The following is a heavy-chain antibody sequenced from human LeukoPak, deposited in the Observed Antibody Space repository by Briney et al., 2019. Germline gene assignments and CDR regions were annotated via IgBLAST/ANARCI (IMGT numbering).Heavy chain of an antibody. D-gene: IGHD6-19*01. CDR2: IKQDGSEK. V-gene: IGHV3-7*01. CDR1: GFTFSSYW. Sequence: GGSLRLSCAASGFTFSSYWMSWVRQAPGKGLEWVANIKQDGSEKYYVDSVKGRFTISRDNAKNSLYLQMNSLRAEDTAVYYCARHPRVEVADPGAPHIWGQGTMVTVSS. J-gene: IGHJ3*02. CDR3: ARHPRVEVADPGAPHI.